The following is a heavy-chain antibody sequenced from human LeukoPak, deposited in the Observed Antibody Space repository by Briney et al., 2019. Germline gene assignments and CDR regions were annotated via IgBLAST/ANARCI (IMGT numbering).Heavy chain of an antibody. CDR2: IYTSGST. V-gene: IGHV4-61*02. CDR1: GGSINSGNFY. Sequence: SETLSLTCTVSGGSINSGNFYWSWIRQPAGKGLEWIGRIYTSGSTTYNPSLRSRVTISRDTSNNQFFLKLSSVTAADTGIYYCAGGIFSWFDPWGQGTLDTVSS. CDR3: AGGIFSWFDP. J-gene: IGHJ5*02.